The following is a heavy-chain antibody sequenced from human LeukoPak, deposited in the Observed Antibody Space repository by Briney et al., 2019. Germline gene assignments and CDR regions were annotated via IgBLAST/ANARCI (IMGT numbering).Heavy chain of an antibody. CDR2: IYTSGST. CDR1: GGSISSYY. Sequence: SETLSLTCTVSGGSISSYYWSWIRQPAGQGLEWIGRIYTSGSTNYNPSLKSRVTMSVDTSKNQFSLKLSSVTAADTAVYYCAREKGVTLYYYYYYYMDVWGKGTTVTVSS. V-gene: IGHV4-4*07. CDR3: AREKGVTLYYYYYYYMDV. D-gene: IGHD4-23*01. J-gene: IGHJ6*03.